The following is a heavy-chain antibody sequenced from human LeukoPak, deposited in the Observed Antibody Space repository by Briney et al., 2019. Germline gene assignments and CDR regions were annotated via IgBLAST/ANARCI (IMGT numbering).Heavy chain of an antibody. CDR1: GDSVSSYY. V-gene: IGHV4-59*08. Sequence: SEALSLTCTVSGDSVSSYYWSWIRQPPGKGLEWIGYIYYSGSTNYNPSLKSRVTISVDTSRNQFSLKLSSVTAADTAVYYCVRHFAYSSSSYFDYWGQGSLVTVSS. J-gene: IGHJ4*02. D-gene: IGHD6-6*01. CDR2: IYYSGST. CDR3: VRHFAYSSSSYFDY.